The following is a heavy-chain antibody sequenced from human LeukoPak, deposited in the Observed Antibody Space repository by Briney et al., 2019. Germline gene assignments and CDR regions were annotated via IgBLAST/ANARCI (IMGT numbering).Heavy chain of an antibody. V-gene: IGHV1-69*04. CDR2: IIPILGIA. J-gene: IGHJ6*02. CDR1: GGTFNKYA. CDR3: ARESSHGLDYYYGMDV. D-gene: IGHD1-26*01. Sequence: SVKVSCKASGGTFNKYAIFWVRQAPGHGLEWMGRIIPILGIANYAQKFQGRVTITADKSTSTAYMELSSLRSEDTAVYYCARESSHGLDYYYGMDVWGQGTTVTVSS.